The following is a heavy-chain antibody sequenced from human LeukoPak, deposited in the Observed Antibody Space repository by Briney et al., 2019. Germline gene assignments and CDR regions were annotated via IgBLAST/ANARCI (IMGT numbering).Heavy chain of an antibody. CDR3: ATGGYAGMDV. V-gene: IGHV1-69*13. CDR1: GGTFSSYA. D-gene: IGHD5-12*01. CDR2: IIPIFGTA. Sequence: GASVKVSCEASGGTFSSYAISWVRQAPGQGLEWMGGIIPIFGTANYAQKFQGRVTITADESTSTAYMELSSLRSEDTAVYYCATGGYAGMDVWGQGTTVTVSS. J-gene: IGHJ6*02.